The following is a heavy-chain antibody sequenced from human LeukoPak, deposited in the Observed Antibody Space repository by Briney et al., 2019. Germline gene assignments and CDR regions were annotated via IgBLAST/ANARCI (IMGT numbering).Heavy chain of an antibody. CDR3: TTGYGDYENWDPNGKCYFDY. Sequence: GGSLRLSCAASGFTFSSYSMNWVRQAPGKGLEWVSSISSSSSYIYYADSVKGRFTISRDDAKNSLYLQMNSLRAEDTAVYYCTTGYGDYENWDPNGKCYFDYWGQGTLVTVSS. CDR2: ISSSSSYI. CDR1: GFTFSSYS. V-gene: IGHV3-21*01. J-gene: IGHJ4*02. D-gene: IGHD4-17*01.